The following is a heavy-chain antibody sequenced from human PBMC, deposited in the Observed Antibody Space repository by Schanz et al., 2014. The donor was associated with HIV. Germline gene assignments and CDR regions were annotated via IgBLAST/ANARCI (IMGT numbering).Heavy chain of an antibody. V-gene: IGHV3-30*03. Sequence: QVQLVESGGGVVQPGRSLRLSCVASGFSFDTFGIHWVRQAPGKGLEWLAVISYDGRNKKFANSVKGRLTISRDNSKNTLYLQMNSLRAEDTAVYYCAREREESIAYYYYGMDVWGQGTAVTVSS. D-gene: IGHD1-26*01. J-gene: IGHJ6*02. CDR3: AREREESIAYYYYGMDV. CDR1: GFSFDTFG. CDR2: ISYDGRNK.